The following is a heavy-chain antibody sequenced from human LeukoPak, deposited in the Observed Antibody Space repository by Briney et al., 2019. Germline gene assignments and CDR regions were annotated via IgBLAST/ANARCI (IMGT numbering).Heavy chain of an antibody. CDR2: IYYSGST. CDR1: GDSNSTSSYY. V-gene: IGHV4-39*01. J-gene: IGHJ4*02. Sequence: ASETLSLTCTVSGDSNSTSSYYWGWIRQPPGKGLEWLGSIYYSGSTYYNPSLKSRVTISVDTSKNQFSLNLYSVTAADTAVFYCARSYYYDYRQIDYWGQGTLVTVSS. CDR3: ARSYYYDYRQIDY. D-gene: IGHD3-22*01.